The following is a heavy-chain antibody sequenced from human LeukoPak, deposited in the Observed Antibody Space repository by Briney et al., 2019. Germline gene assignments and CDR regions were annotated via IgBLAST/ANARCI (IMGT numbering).Heavy chain of an antibody. V-gene: IGHV3-21*01. CDR2: ISSSSSYI. J-gene: IGHJ3*02. Sequence: GGSLRLSCAASGFTFSNAWMSWVRQVPGKGLEWVSSISSSSSYIYDADSVKGRFTISRDNAKNSLYLQMNSLRAEDTAVYNCARLESGHYYDSSGYYFDAFDIWGQGTMVTVSS. D-gene: IGHD3-22*01. CDR1: GFTFSNAW. CDR3: ARLESGHYYDSSGYYFDAFDI.